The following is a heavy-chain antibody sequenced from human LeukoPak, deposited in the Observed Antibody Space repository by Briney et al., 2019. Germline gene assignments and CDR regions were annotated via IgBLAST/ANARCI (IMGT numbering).Heavy chain of an antibody. CDR3: VKDVRGDGHRYFDS. D-gene: IGHD5-24*01. CDR1: GFIFTNFG. CDR2: IAYDSSTT. J-gene: IGHJ4*02. Sequence: GGSLRLSCSASGFIFTNFGIQWVRQTPGKGLEWVAYIAYDSSTTYFGASVKGRFTISRDTSKNTVYLQMNSLRLEDTAVYFCVKDVRGDGHRYFDSWGQGTLVSVSS. V-gene: IGHV3-30*02.